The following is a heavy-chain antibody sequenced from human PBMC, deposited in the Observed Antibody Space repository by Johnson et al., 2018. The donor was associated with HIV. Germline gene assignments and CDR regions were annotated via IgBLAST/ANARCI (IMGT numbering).Heavy chain of an antibody. CDR2: ISSSGSTI. D-gene: IGHD6-13*01. V-gene: IGHV3-11*04. J-gene: IGHJ3*02. CDR3: ARALAAAGTSAFDI. Sequence: VQLVESGGGVVQPGRSLRLSCAASGFTFSDYYMSWIRQAPGKGLEWVSYISSSGSTIYYADSVKGRFTISRDNAKNSLYLQMNSLRAEDTAVYYCARALAAAGTSAFDIWGQGTMVTVSS. CDR1: GFTFSDYY.